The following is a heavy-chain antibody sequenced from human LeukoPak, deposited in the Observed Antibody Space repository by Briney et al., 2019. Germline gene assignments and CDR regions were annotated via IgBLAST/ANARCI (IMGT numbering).Heavy chain of an antibody. CDR3: ARGYIAVAGNPVY. D-gene: IGHD6-19*01. CDR1: GYTFIRQV. Sequence: ASVKVSCKASGYTFIRQVVNWVRQAPGRGREWMGWINTKTGKPMYAQGFRGRVVFSLDTSVSTAYLQISSLRAEDTAVYYCARGYIAVAGNPVYWGPRTLVTVSS. CDR2: INTKTGKP. J-gene: IGHJ4*02. V-gene: IGHV7-4-1*02.